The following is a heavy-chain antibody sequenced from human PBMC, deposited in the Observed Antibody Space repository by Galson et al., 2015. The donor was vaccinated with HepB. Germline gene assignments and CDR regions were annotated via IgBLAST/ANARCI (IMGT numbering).Heavy chain of an antibody. V-gene: IGHV3-15*01. Sequence: SLRLSCAASGFTFSNAWMSWVRQAPGKGLEWVGRIKSKTDGGTTDYAAPVKGRFTISRDDSKNTLYPQMNSLKTEDTAVYYCTTDSKARIDAFDIWGQGTMVTVSS. J-gene: IGHJ3*02. CDR2: IKSKTDGGTT. CDR3: TTDSKARIDAFDI. CDR1: GFTFSNAW.